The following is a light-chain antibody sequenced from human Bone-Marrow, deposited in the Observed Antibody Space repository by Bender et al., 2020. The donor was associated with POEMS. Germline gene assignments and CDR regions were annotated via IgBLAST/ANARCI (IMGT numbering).Light chain of an antibody. Sequence: QSALTQPRSVSGSPGQSVTISCTGSSSDVGAYNYVTWYQQHPGKAPKLIIYDVTNRPSGVSNRFSGSKSGNTASLTISGLQAEDEADYYCSSYTSSNTLIFGGGTKVTVL. J-gene: IGLJ2*01. CDR1: SSDVGAYNY. CDR2: DVT. CDR3: SSYTSSNTLI. V-gene: IGLV2-14*03.